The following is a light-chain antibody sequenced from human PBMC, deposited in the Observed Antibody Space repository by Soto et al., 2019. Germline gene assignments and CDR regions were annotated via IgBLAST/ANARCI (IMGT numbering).Light chain of an antibody. J-gene: IGLJ2*01. CDR3: SSYAGNMNLI. CDR1: SSDVGGHNH. V-gene: IGLV2-8*01. Sequence: QSALTQPPSASGSPGQSVTISCTGSSSDVGGHNHVSWYQQHPGKAPKLMIYEVSKRPSGVPDRFSGSTSVNTASLTVSGLQAEDEADYYCSSYAGNMNLIFGGGTKLTVL. CDR2: EVS.